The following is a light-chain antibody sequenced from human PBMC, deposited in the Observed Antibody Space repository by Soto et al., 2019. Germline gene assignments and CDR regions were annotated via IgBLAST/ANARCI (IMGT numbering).Light chain of an antibody. CDR2: GAS. V-gene: IGKV3-20*01. J-gene: IGKJ2*01. Sequence: EIVLTQSPGTLSLSQGERATLSCRASQSVSSSYLAWYQQKPGQAPRLLIHGASSRATGIPDRFSGSGSGTDFTLTISRLEPDDFAVYYCQQYGSSPETFGQGTKLEIK. CDR1: QSVSSSY. CDR3: QQYGSSPET.